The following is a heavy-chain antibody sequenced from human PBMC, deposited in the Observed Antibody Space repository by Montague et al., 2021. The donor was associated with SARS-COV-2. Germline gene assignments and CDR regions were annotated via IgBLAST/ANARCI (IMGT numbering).Heavy chain of an antibody. D-gene: IGHD1/OR15-1a*01. CDR3: ARKTIYFDY. CDR2: IYHSGSP. J-gene: IGHJ4*02. Sequence: SETLSLTCTVSGDSISRSNWWTWVRQPPGKGLDWIGEIYHSGSPNYNPSLKSRVTISVDRSKSQFSLNLKSVTAADTAVYYCARKTIYFDYRGQGTLVTVSS. CDR1: GDSISRSNW. V-gene: IGHV4-4*02.